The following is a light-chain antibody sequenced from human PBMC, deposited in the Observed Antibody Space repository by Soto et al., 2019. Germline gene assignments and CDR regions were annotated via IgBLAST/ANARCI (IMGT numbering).Light chain of an antibody. J-gene: IGLJ1*01. CDR2: EVS. V-gene: IGLV2-14*01. CDR1: SSDIGTYNF. CDR3: NSFTTTSTHV. Sequence: QSVLTQPASVSGSPGQSITISCIGTSSDIGTYNFVSWYQQHPGKAPKLMIFEVSNRPSGVSNRFSGSKSGNTASLTISGLQADDEAEYYCNSFTTTSTHVFGTGTKVTV.